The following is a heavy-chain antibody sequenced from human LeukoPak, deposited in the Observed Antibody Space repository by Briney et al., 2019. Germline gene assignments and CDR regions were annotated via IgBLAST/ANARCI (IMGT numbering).Heavy chain of an antibody. CDR2: IYYSGST. D-gene: IGHD1-26*01. V-gene: IGHV4-59*01. CDR3: ARDRDIGTYYYYYGMDV. Sequence: PSETLSLTCTVSGGSISPFYWGWIRQPPGKGLEWIGYIYYSGSTNYNPSLRSRLTISIDTSKSQFPLELNSVTAADTAVYYCARDRDIGTYYYYYGMDVWGQGATVTVSS. CDR1: GGSISPFY. J-gene: IGHJ6*02.